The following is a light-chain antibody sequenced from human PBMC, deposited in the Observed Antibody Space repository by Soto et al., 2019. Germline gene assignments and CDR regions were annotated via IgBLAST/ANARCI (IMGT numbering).Light chain of an antibody. J-gene: IGLJ2*01. CDR2: EHR. V-gene: IGLV2-8*01. CDR1: SRDVGGHDD. CDR3: RSYVTGNSLI. Sequence: QSALTQPPSASGSPGQSVTISCTGTSRDVGGHDDVSWYQQHPGKAPHLMIYEHRKPPSVVPDRFSGSKSGNTASLTVAVLQAEDEADYYCRSYVTGNSLIFGGGTQLTVL.